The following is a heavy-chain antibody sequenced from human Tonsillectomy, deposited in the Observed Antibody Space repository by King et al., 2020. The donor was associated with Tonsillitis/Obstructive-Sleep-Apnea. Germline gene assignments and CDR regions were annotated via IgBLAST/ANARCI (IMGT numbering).Heavy chain of an antibody. CDR1: GFTFSSYG. V-gene: IGHV3-33*01. CDR3: ARDRGGGYCSSTGCYQFDY. D-gene: IGHD2-2*01. Sequence: VQLVQSGGGVVQPGRSLRLSCAASGFTFSSYGMHWVRQAPGKGLEWVAVIWYDGSNKYYADSVKGRFTISRDNSKNTLYLQMNSLRAEDTAVYYCARDRGGGYCSSTGCYQFDYWGQGTLVTVSS. CDR2: IWYDGSNK. J-gene: IGHJ4*02.